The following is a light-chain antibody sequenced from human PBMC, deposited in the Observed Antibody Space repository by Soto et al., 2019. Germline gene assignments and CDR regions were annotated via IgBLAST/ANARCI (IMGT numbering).Light chain of an antibody. CDR3: QQSYSTPRT. V-gene: IGKV1-39*01. CDR2: AAS. J-gene: IGKJ1*01. CDR1: QTISSW. Sequence: DIEMTQSPSTLAGSLGDRVTITCRASQTISSWLAWYQQKPGKAPKLLIYAASSLQSGVPSRFSGSGSGTDFTLTISSLPPEDFEPYYCQQSYSTPRTFGQGTKVDIK.